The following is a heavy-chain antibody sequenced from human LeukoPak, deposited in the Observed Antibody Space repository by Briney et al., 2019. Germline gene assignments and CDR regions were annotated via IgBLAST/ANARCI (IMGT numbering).Heavy chain of an antibody. CDR1: GGSISSGDYY. D-gene: IGHD1-26*01. V-gene: IGHV4-30-4*01. J-gene: IGHJ6*02. CDR3: ARGERTYGMDV. CDR2: IYYSGST. Sequence: PSQTLSLTCTVSGGSISSGDYYWSWIRQPPGKGLEWIGYIYYSGSTYYNPSLKSRVTISVDTSKDQFSLKLSSVTAADTAVYYCARGERTYGMDVWGQGTTVTVSS.